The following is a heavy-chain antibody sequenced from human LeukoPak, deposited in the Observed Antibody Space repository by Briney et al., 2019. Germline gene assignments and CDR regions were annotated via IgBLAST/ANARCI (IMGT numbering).Heavy chain of an antibody. D-gene: IGHD4-11*01. CDR1: GDSISNSH. Sequence: PSETLSLTCTVSGDSISNSHWSWIRQPPGKGLEWIGYIYYSGSTNYNPSLKSRVTISVDTSKNQFSLKLSSVTAADTAVYYCARAAVNWGQGTLVTVSS. J-gene: IGHJ4*02. CDR3: ARAAVN. CDR2: IYYSGST. V-gene: IGHV4-59*01.